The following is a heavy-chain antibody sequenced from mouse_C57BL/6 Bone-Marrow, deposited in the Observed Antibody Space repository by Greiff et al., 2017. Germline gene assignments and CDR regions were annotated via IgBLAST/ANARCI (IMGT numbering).Heavy chain of an antibody. J-gene: IGHJ2*01. V-gene: IGHV14-4*01. CDR1: GFNIKDDY. D-gene: IGHD2-4*01. Sequence: VQLQQSGAELVRPGASVKLSCTASGFNIKDDYIHWVKQRPEQGLEWIGWIDPEIGGTEYASKFQGKATITSDTSSNTAYLQLSSLTSEDTAVYYCSSFDDCYFDFWGQGTPLTVAS. CDR2: IDPEIGGT. CDR3: SSFDDCYFDF.